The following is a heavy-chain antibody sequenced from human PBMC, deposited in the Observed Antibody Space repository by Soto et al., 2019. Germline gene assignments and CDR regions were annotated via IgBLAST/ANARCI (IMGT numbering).Heavy chain of an antibody. CDR1: VSGFISSG. V-gene: IGHV1-58*01. D-gene: IGHD2-15*01. J-gene: IGHJ6*02. Sequence: SVKVSCKASVSGFISSGVQWVRQAHGQRLEWIGWIVVASGQTNYAQNFRGRVAITRDTSTATAYIELTGLTSEDTAVYFCSADRPDIGVGWWVWGQGTTVTVSS. CDR2: IVVASGQT. CDR3: SADRPDIGVGWWV.